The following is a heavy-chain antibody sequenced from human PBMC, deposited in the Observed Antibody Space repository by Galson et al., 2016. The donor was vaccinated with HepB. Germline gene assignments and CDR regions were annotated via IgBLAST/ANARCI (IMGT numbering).Heavy chain of an antibody. V-gene: IGHV4-39*01. J-gene: IGHJ4*02. CDR3: VRSPCGGECFTDF. D-gene: IGHD2-21*01. CDR1: GTSIRSSPYY. Sequence: ATLSLTCTVSGTSIRSSPYYWGLIRQTPGKGLEWIGSIYYSGSTYYSPSLRSRVTISLDTSKNQFSLKLTSVTAADTGVYYCVRSPCGGECFTDFWGQGTLVTVSS. CDR2: IYYSGST.